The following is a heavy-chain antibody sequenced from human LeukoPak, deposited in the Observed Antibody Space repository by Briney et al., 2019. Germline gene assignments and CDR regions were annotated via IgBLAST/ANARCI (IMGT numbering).Heavy chain of an antibody. J-gene: IGHJ4*02. V-gene: IGHV4-59*01. CDR2: FHNSGTS. CDR3: TGGAGWLIDY. D-gene: IGHD3-16*01. CDR1: DDSISDYY. Sequence: SETLSLICTVSDDSISDYYRGWIRQPPGKGLEWIGYFHNSGTSTYNPSLKSRVTISADMSKNQFSLKLNSLTTADTAVYYCTGGAGWLIDYWGQGILVTVSS.